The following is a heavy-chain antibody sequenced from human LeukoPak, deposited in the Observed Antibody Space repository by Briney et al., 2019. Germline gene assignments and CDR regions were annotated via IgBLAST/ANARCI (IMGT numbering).Heavy chain of an antibody. CDR2: ISGSGGST. V-gene: IGHV3-23*01. Sequence: GGSLRLSCAASGFTFSSYGMSWVRQAPGKGLEWVSAISGSGGSTYYADSVKGRFTISRDNAKNSLYLQMNSLRAEDTAVYYCASAPTIFGVVYYMDVWGKGTTVTVSS. CDR3: ASAPTIFGVVYYMDV. CDR1: GFTFSSYG. J-gene: IGHJ6*03. D-gene: IGHD3-3*01.